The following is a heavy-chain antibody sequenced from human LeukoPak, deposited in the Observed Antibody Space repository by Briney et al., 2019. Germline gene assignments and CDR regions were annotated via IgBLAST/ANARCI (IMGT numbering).Heavy chain of an antibody. CDR3: ARHSGTSGWSTYYFDY. J-gene: IGHJ4*02. Sequence: SETLSLTCSVSGGSISSLYWSWIRQPPGKGLEWIGYIYYTGSTNYNPSLKSRVTISVDTSKNQFSLKLNSVTAADTAVYYCARHSGTSGWSTYYFDYWGQGTLVTVSS. CDR1: GGSISSLY. D-gene: IGHD6-19*01. CDR2: IYYTGST. V-gene: IGHV4-59*08.